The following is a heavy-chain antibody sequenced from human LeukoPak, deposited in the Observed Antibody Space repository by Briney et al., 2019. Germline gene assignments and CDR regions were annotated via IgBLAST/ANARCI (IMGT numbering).Heavy chain of an antibody. J-gene: IGHJ4*02. CDR2: ISSSGSTI. CDR1: GFTFSDYY. Sequence: GGSLRLSCAASGFTFSDYYMSWIRQAPGKGLEWVSYISSSGSTIYYADSVKGRFTISRDNAKNSLYLQMNSLRAEDTAVYYCARDWEITMIVAFDYWGQGTLVTVSS. D-gene: IGHD3-22*01. V-gene: IGHV3-11*01. CDR3: ARDWEITMIVAFDY.